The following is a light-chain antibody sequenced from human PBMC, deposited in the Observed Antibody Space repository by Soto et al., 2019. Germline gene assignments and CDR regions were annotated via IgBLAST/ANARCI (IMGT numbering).Light chain of an antibody. Sequence: DIPMNHSPSSVSASVGDRVTITCRASQAIDSRLAWYQQKPGAAPKLLIFTGSLLHSGVPPRFSCSGSRNDFTLTISSLQPEDFATYYCQQTLGFPPSFGQGTKV. J-gene: IGKJ1*01. CDR1: QAIDSR. V-gene: IGKV1-12*01. CDR2: TGS. CDR3: QQTLGFPPS.